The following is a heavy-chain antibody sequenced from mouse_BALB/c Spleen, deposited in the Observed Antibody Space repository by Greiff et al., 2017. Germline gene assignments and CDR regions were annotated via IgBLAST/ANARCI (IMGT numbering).Heavy chain of an antibody. J-gene: IGHJ2*01. D-gene: IGHD2-12*01. V-gene: IGHV14-3*02. Sequence: VQLQQSGAELVKPGASVKLSCTASGFNIKDTYMHWVKQRPEQGLEWIGRIDPANGNTKYDPKFQGKATITADTSSNTAYLQLSSLTSEDTAVYYCAYDDYFDDWGQGTTLTVAA. CDR1: GFNIKDTY. CDR2: IDPANGNT. CDR3: AYDDYFDD.